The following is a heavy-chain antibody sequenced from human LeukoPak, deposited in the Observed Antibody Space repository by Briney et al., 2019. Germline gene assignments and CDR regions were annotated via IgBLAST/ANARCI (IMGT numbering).Heavy chain of an antibody. CDR1: GFTFSSYG. J-gene: IGHJ4*02. CDR2: ISYDGSNK. D-gene: IGHD6-13*01. Sequence: GRSLRLSCAASGFTFSSYGMHWVRQAPGKGLEWVAVISYDGSNKYYADSVKGRFTISRDNSKNTLYLQMNSLRAEDTAVYYCAKGRHPSAAGLIEDYWGQGTLVTVSS. V-gene: IGHV3-30*18. CDR3: AKGRHPSAAGLIEDY.